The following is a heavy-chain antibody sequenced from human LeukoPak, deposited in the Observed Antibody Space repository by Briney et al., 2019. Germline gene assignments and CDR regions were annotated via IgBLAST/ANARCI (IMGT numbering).Heavy chain of an antibody. CDR3: STFRFGRNWFDP. V-gene: IGHV4-59*08. Sequence: SETLSLTCTVSGGSISSYYWNWIRQPPGMGLEWIAYINHNGATKYNASLQSRVTVSLDTSKNQLSLRLNSVTAADTAVYYCSTFRFGRNWFDPWGQGTLVTVSS. CDR1: GGSISSYY. J-gene: IGHJ5*02. D-gene: IGHD3-10*01. CDR2: INHNGAT.